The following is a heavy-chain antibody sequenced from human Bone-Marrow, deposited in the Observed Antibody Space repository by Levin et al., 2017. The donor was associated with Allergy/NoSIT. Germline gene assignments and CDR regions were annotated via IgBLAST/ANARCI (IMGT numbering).Heavy chain of an antibody. CDR2: ISGNSHYV. J-gene: IGHJ6*02. CDR1: GFAFNTYD. Sequence: PGGSLRLSCRGSGFAFNTYDMNWVRQAPGQGLEWVSSISGNSHYVYYADSVKGRFSIFRDNAKNSMFLHMNSLRVEDTAVYYCARTQGRSGWSYYYYGMDVWGRGTTLTVSS. CDR3: ARTQGRSGWSYYYYGMDV. V-gene: IGHV3-21*06. D-gene: IGHD6-19*01.